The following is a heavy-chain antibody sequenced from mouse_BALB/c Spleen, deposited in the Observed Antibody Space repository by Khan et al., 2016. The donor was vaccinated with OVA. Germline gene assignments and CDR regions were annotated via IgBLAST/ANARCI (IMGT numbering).Heavy chain of an antibody. D-gene: IGHD1-1*01. CDR3: ARIAYYYDSEGFAY. CDR1: GFTFSTYG. V-gene: IGHV5-6*01. J-gene: IGHJ3*01. Sequence: EVELVESGGDLVKPGGSLKLSCAASGFTFSTYGMSWVRQTPDKRLEWVATVSTGGGYTYYPDSVKGRFTISRDNAKNTLYLQMSSLKSEDTARFYCARIAYYYDSEGFAYWGQGTLVTVSA. CDR2: VSTGGGYT.